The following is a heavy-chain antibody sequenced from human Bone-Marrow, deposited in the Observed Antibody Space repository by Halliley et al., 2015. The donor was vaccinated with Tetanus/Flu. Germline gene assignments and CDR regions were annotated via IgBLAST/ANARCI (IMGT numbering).Heavy chain of an antibody. CDR3: ARDRGFSNGRYEGGY. Sequence: SLRLSCAAAGFTFNNYAMNWVRQAPGKGLEWVSAISSSGYSTHYADSVKGRFTISRDNSRGTLYLQMNSLRAEDTAVYYCARDRGFSNGRYEGGYWGQGTLVTVSS. CDR1: GFTFNNYA. CDR2: ISSSGYST. J-gene: IGHJ4*02. V-gene: IGHV3-23*01. D-gene: IGHD3-22*01.